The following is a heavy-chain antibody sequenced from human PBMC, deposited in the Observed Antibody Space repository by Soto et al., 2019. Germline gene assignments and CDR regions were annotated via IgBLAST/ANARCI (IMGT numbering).Heavy chain of an antibody. CDR3: ARGGVTIFGVVTSNWFDP. CDR1: GGTFSSYA. D-gene: IGHD3-3*01. V-gene: IGHV1-69*13. J-gene: IGHJ5*02. CDR2: IIPIFGTA. Sequence: SVKVSCKASGGTFSSYAISWVRQAPGQGLEWMGGIIPIFGTANYAQKFQGRVTITADESTSTAYMELSSLRSEDTAVYYCARGGVTIFGVVTSNWFDPWGQGTLVTVSS.